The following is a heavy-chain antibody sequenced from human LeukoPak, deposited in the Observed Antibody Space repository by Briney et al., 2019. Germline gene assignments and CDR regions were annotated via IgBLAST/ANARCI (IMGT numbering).Heavy chain of an antibody. CDR3: ARDRWELRGTFDY. D-gene: IGHD1-26*01. CDR1: GFTFSSYA. CDR2: ISYDGSNK. J-gene: IGHJ4*02. Sequence: GGSLRLSCAASGFTFSSYAMHWVRQAPGKGLEGVAVISYDGSNKYYADSVKGRFTISRDNSKNTLYLQMNSLRAEDTAVYYCARDRWELRGTFDYWGQGTLVTVSS. V-gene: IGHV3-30-3*01.